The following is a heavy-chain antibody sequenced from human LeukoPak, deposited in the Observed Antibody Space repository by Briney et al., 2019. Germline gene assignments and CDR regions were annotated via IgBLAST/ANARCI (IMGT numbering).Heavy chain of an antibody. CDR1: GFNIRVDY. Sequence: PGGSLRLSCATSGFNIRVDYVNWVRQAPGKGLEWVSVLYPNDTTYYADSVKGRFAVSRDSSRNTLYLQMNNLKVDDTAIYYCARNYAWFGELSPGNWGQGTLVTVSS. CDR3: ARNYAWFGELSPGN. J-gene: IGHJ4*02. CDR2: LYPNDTT. V-gene: IGHV3-53*01. D-gene: IGHD3-10*01.